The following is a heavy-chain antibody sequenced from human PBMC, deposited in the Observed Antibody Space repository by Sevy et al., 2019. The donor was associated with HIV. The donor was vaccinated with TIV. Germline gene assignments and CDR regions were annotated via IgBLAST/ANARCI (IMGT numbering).Heavy chain of an antibody. J-gene: IGHJ4*02. D-gene: IGHD6-13*01. CDR1: GFTFSSYA. CDR2: ISYDGSNK. V-gene: IGHV3-30-3*01. Sequence: GGSLRLSCAASGFTFSSYAMHWVRQAPGKGLEWVAVISYDGSNKYYADSVKGRFTISRDNSKNTLYLQMNSLRVEDTAVYYCARVNIPAAEWGQGALVTVSS. CDR3: ARVNIPAAE.